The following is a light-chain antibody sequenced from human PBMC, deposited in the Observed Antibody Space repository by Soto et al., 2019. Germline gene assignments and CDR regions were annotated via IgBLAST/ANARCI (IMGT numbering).Light chain of an antibody. J-gene: IGLJ2*01. CDR3: SSFAGNNNLV. CDR1: SSDVGVYNY. Sequence: QAVLTQPPSASGSPGQSVTISCTGTSSDVGVYNYVSWYQQHPGKAPKLMIYEVSKRPSGVPDRFSGSKSGTTASLTVSGLQAEDEADYYCSSFAGNNNLVFGGGTKQTVL. CDR2: EVS. V-gene: IGLV2-8*01.